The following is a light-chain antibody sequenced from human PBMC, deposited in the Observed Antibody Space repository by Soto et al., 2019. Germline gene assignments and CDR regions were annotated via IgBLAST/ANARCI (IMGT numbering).Light chain of an antibody. CDR2: GAS. CDR3: QQYGSSLIT. Sequence: EIVLTQSPGTLSLSPGERATLSCRASQSVSSSYLAWYHQKPGQAPTLPIYGASSRAPGIPDRFSGSGSGTDFTLTISRLEPEDFAVYYCQQYGSSLITFGQGTRLEIK. J-gene: IGKJ5*01. V-gene: IGKV3-20*01. CDR1: QSVSSSY.